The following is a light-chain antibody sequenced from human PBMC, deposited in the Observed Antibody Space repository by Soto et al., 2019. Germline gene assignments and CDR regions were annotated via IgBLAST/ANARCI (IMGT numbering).Light chain of an antibody. Sequence: QSVLTQPPSVSASPGQKVTISCSGTSSNIGRNYVAWYQQLPGTAPKLLIYDNDKRPSGIPDRFSGSKSGTSATLGITGLQTGDEADYYCGTWDNSLSDAVVFGEGTKLTVL. CDR1: SSNIGRNY. J-gene: IGLJ2*01. CDR3: GTWDNSLSDAVV. CDR2: DND. V-gene: IGLV1-51*01.